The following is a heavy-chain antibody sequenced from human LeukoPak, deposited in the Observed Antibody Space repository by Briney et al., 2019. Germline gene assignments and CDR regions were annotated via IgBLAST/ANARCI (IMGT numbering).Heavy chain of an antibody. CDR1: GYNFTSYY. CDR3: AREELRITMVRGVKYYYGMDV. Sequence: EASVKVSCKASGYNFTSYYMHWVRQAPGQGVEWMGIINPSGGSTSYAQKFQGRATLTRDPSTSKVYMELSSLRSEDTAVYYCAREELRITMVRGVKYYYGMDVWGQGTTVTVSS. J-gene: IGHJ6*02. D-gene: IGHD3-10*01. V-gene: IGHV1-46*01. CDR2: INPSGGST.